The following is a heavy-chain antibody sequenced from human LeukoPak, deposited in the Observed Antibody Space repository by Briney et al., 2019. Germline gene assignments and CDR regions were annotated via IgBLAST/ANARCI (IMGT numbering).Heavy chain of an antibody. J-gene: IGHJ6*04. CDR2: ISSSGSTR. CDR1: GFTFSSYE. V-gene: IGHV3-48*03. D-gene: IGHD3-10*02. Sequence: GGSLRLSCAASGFTFSSYEMNWVRQAPGKGLEWVSYISSSGSTRYYADSVKGRVTISRDNAKNSLYLQMNSLRAEDTAVYYCAELGITMIGGVWGKGTTVTISS. CDR3: AELGITMIGGV.